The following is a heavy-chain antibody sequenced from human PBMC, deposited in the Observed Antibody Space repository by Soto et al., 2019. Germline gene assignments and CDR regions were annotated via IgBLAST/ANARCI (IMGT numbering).Heavy chain of an antibody. Sequence: GGSLRLSCAASGFTFSNYGMHWVRQAPGKGLEWVAVIWFDGSNKYYADSVKGRFTISRDNSKNTLYLQMNSLRAEDTAVYYCARDLYDYVWGSYLPYFDYWGQGTLVTVS. CDR3: ARDLYDYVWGSYLPYFDY. CDR2: IWFDGSNK. D-gene: IGHD3-16*02. J-gene: IGHJ4*02. V-gene: IGHV3-33*01. CDR1: GFTFSNYG.